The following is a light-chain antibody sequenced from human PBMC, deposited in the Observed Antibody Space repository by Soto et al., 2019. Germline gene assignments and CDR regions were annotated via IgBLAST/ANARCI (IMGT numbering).Light chain of an antibody. CDR2: AAS. J-gene: IGKJ3*01. Sequence: DIQLTQSPSFLSASVGDRVTITCRASQGISSYLAWYQQKPGKAPKLLIYAASTLQSGVPSRFSGSGSGTEFTLTMSSLQPEDFATDYGQQGGTFGPGTKVDI. CDR3: QQGGT. CDR1: QGISSY. V-gene: IGKV1-9*01.